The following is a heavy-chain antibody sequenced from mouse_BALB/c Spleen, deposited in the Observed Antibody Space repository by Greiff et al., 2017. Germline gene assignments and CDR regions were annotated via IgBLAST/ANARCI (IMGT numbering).Heavy chain of an antibody. CDR3: ARFSDYYAMDD. Sequence: EVQVVESGGGLVKPGGSLKLSCAASGFTFSAYYMYWVRQTPEKRLEWVATISDGGSYTYYPASVKGRFTISRDNAKNNLYLQMSSLKSEDTAMYYCARFSDYYAMDDWGQGTSVTVSS. CDR1: GFTFSAYY. CDR2: ISDGGSYT. V-gene: IGHV5-4*02. J-gene: IGHJ4*01.